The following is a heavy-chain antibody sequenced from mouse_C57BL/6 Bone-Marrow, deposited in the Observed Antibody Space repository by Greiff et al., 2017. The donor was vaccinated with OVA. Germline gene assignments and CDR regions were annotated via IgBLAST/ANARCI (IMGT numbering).Heavy chain of an antibody. CDR3: YGNYYAMDY. CDR1: GYTFTSYW. CDR2: IYPGSGST. J-gene: IGHJ4*01. D-gene: IGHD2-1*01. V-gene: IGHV1-55*01. Sequence: QVQLQQSGAELVKPGASVKMSCKASGYTFTSYWITWVKQRPGQGLEWIGDIYPGSGSTNYNEKFKSKATLAVDTSSSTAYMQLSSLTAEDSAVYYCYGNYYAMDYWGQGTSVTVSS.